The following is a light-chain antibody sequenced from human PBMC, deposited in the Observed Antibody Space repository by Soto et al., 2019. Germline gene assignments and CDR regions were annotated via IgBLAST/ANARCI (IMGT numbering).Light chain of an antibody. CDR3: QTRGTVSV. CDR1: SGHSSYA. J-gene: IGLJ7*01. V-gene: IGLV4-69*01. CDR2: LNSDGSH. Sequence: QLVLTQSPSASASLGASVKLTCTLSSGHSSYAIVWHQQQPEKGPRYLMKLNSDGSHSKGDGIPDRFSGSSSGAERYLTISSLQSEDEADYYCQTRGTVSVFGGGTQLTVL.